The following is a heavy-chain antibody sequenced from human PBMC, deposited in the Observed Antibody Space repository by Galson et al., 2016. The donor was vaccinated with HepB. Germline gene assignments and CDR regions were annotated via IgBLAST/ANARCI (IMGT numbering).Heavy chain of an antibody. D-gene: IGHD5-12*01. Sequence: SLRLSCAASGFDFNDSSMHWVRQSPGKGLEWVAGISFDGRNGYYADSVKGRFIISRDSSKKAVYFQMNSLRSKDTAVYYCERSAAGRTAATTLAWGQGILFTVPS. CDR1: GFDFNDSS. CDR3: ERSAAGRTAATTLA. CDR2: ISFDGRNG. J-gene: IGHJ5*02. V-gene: IGHV3-30*14.